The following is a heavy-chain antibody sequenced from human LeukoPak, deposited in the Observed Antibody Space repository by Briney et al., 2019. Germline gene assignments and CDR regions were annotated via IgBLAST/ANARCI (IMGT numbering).Heavy chain of an antibody. D-gene: IGHD3-9*01. CDR1: GFTVSSNY. V-gene: IGHV3-53*01. Sequence: PGGSLRLSCAASGFTVSSNYMSWVRQAPGKGLEWVSVIYSGGSTYYADSVKGRFTISRDNSKNTLYLQMNSLRAEDTAVYYCARGVYDILTGYPDPFDYWGQGTLVTVSS. J-gene: IGHJ4*02. CDR3: ARGVYDILTGYPDPFDY. CDR2: IYSGGST.